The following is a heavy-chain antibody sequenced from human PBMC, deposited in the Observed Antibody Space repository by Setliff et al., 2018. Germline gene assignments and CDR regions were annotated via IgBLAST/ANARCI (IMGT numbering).Heavy chain of an antibody. CDR1: GFPVGDNF. CDR3: AKGSGFYDY. V-gene: IGHV3-53*01. CDR2: IYVGGEI. Sequence: SLRLSCAVSGFPVGDNFMTWVRQAPGKGLEWVSPIYVGGEIHHADSVKGRFTMSRDTSTNTLILQMDSLRVEDTATYYCAKGSGFYDYWGQGALVTVST. D-gene: IGHD5-12*01. J-gene: IGHJ4*02.